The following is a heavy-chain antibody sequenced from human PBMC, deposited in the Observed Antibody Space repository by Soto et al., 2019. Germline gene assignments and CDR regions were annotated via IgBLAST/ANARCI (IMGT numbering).Heavy chain of an antibody. CDR3: VRDDLSRDGYNPYYYYGMDV. V-gene: IGHV1-69*08. CDR1: GGTFSSYT. D-gene: IGHD5-12*01. Sequence: QVQLVQSGAEVKKPGSSVKVSCKASGGTFSSYTISWVRQAPGQGLEWMGRIIPILGIANYAQKFQGRVTITADKSTSTAYMDLSSLRAEDTAVYYCVRDDLSRDGYNPYYYYGMDVWVQGTTVTVSS. J-gene: IGHJ6*02. CDR2: IIPILGIA.